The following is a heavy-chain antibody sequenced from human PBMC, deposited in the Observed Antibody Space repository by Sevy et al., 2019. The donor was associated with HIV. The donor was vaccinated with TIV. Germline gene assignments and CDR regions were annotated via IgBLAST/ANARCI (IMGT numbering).Heavy chain of an antibody. V-gene: IGHV3-53*01. J-gene: IGHJ4*02. Sequence: GGSLRLSCAASGFTVSSNYMSWVRQAPGKGLGWVSVIYSGGSTYYADSVKGRFTISRDNSKNTLYLQMNSLRAEETAVYYCASSDSSNYYDSSGYYPRFPHFDYWGQGTLVTVSS. CDR1: GFTVSSNY. CDR3: ASSDSSNYYDSSGYYPRFPHFDY. CDR2: IYSGGST. D-gene: IGHD3-22*01.